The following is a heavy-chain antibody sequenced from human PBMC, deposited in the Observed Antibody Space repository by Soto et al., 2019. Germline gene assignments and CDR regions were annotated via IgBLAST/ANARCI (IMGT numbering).Heavy chain of an antibody. CDR3: AADTEGSGWFHFDS. D-gene: IGHD3-22*01. CDR1: GFTFIGSS. Sequence: SVKVSCKASGFTFIGSSVQWVRQARGQRLWWLGWIVVGSGAAHYAQKFQERVTITRDMSTSTANRELRTLRCEGKAVYYCAADTEGSGWFHFDSWGQGTLVTVSS. CDR2: IVVGSGAA. V-gene: IGHV1-58*01. J-gene: IGHJ4*02.